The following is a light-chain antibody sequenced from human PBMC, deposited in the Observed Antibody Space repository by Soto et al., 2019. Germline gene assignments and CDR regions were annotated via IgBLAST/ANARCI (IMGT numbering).Light chain of an antibody. CDR2: EVS. J-gene: IGLJ2*01. CDR3: SSYAGNNILV. Sequence: QAVVTQPASVSGSPGQSITISCTGTSSDVGGYNYVSWYQQHPGKAPKLMIYEVSNRPSGVSNRFSGSKSGNTASLTVSGLQAEDEAHYYCSSYAGNNILVIGGGTKLTVL. CDR1: SSDVGGYNY. V-gene: IGLV2-14*01.